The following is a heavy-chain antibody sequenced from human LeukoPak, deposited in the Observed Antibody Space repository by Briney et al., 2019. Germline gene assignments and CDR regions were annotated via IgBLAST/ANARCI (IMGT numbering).Heavy chain of an antibody. CDR3: AREVTVAGTFYFYMDV. CDR2: IYYGGRT. D-gene: IGHD6-19*01. J-gene: IGHJ6*03. CDR1: GGSISSHY. Sequence: SETLSLTCSVSGGSISSHYWTWVRQPPGQALEFIGYIYYGGRTQYNPSLKSRVAMTMDTSKNQFSLRLNSVSAADTAVYYCAREVTVAGTFYFYMDVWGKGTTVTVSS. V-gene: IGHV4-59*11.